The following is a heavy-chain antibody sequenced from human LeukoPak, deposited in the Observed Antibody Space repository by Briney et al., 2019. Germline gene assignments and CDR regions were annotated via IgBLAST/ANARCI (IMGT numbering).Heavy chain of an antibody. D-gene: IGHD5-24*01. CDR3: AKDVEMATIGADY. CDR2: ISYDGSNK. CDR1: GFIFSSYG. J-gene: IGHJ4*02. V-gene: IGHV3-30*18. Sequence: GGSLRLSCAASGFIFSSYGMHGARQAPGKGLEWVAVISYDGSNKYYADSVKGRFTISRDNSKNTLYLQMNSLRAEDTAVYYCAKDVEMATIGADYWGQGTLVTVSS.